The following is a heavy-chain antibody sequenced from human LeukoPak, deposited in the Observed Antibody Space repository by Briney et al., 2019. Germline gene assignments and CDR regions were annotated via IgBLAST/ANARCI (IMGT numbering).Heavy chain of an antibody. CDR1: GGSFSGYY. CDR3: ARINYDILTGHYYYYMDV. J-gene: IGHJ6*03. V-gene: IGHV4-34*01. D-gene: IGHD3-9*01. Sequence: SETLSLTCAVYGGSFSGYYWSWIRQPPGKGLEWIGEINHSGSTNYNPSLKSRVTISVDTSKNQFSLKLSSVTAADTAVYYCARINYDILTGHYYYYMDVWGKGTTVTISS. CDR2: INHSGST.